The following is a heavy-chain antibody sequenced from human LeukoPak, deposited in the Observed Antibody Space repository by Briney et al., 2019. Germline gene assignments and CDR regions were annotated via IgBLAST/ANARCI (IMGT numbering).Heavy chain of an antibody. CDR3: AKTRVARSNGWYETGFDY. CDR1: TFTFSMYA. V-gene: IGHV3-23*01. J-gene: IGHJ4*02. D-gene: IGHD6-19*01. CDR2: ISGSGDNT. Sequence: PGGSLRLSCAASTFTFSMYAMSWVRQAPGKGLEWVSAISGSGDNTVYADSVKGRFTISRDNSKNTMYLQMLSLRAEDTAVYYCAKTRVARSNGWYETGFDYWGQGTLVTVSS.